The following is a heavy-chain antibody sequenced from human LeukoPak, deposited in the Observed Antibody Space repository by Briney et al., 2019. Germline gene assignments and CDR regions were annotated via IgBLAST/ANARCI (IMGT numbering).Heavy chain of an antibody. V-gene: IGHV5-51*01. Sequence: GESLKISCKGSGYSFTTNWIGWVRQMPGKGLEWMGIIYPGDSDTRYSPSFQGQVTISADKSISTAYLQWSSLKASDTAMYYCARQYCSSTSCFYDAFDMWGQGTMVTVSS. CDR2: IYPGDSDT. CDR3: ARQYCSSTSCFYDAFDM. J-gene: IGHJ3*02. CDR1: GYSFTTNW. D-gene: IGHD2-2*01.